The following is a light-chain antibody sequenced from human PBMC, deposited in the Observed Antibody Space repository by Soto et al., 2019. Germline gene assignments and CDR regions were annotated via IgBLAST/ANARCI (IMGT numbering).Light chain of an antibody. J-gene: IGKJ2*01. CDR3: QQYNNWPPYT. V-gene: IGKV3-15*01. CDR1: QSVSGN. Sequence: EIVLTQSPGTLSLSPGERAALSCRASQSVSGNLAWYQQKPGQAPRLLIYGASTRGTGIPGRFSGSGSGTDLSLTISSLQSEDFAVYYCQQYNNWPPYTFGQGTKVDIK. CDR2: GAS.